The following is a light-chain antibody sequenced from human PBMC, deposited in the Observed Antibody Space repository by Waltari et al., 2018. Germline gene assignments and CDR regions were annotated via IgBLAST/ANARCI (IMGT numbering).Light chain of an antibody. CDR2: GAS. J-gene: IGKJ4*01. CDR3: QQYYSPPLT. Sequence: DIVMTQSPDSLAVFLGERATINCKSSQSIFYRSHNKNYLAWYQQKSGQPPKLLIYGASTRESGVPDRFSGSGSGTDFTLTISSLQAEDVAVYFCQQYYSPPLTFGGGTKVEIK. CDR1: QSIFYRSHNKNY. V-gene: IGKV4-1*01.